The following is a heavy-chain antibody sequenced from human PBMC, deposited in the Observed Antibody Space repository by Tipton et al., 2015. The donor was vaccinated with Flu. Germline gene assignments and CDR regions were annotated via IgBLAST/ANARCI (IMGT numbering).Heavy chain of an antibody. V-gene: IGHV6-1*01. CDR1: GDSVSSNSAV. J-gene: IGHJ4*02. D-gene: IGHD6-13*01. CDR3: AREGSSWSQFDY. Sequence: LRLSCAISGDSVSSNSAVWNWIRQSPSRGLEWLGRTYYRSKWYNDYAVSVKSRITINPDTSKNQFSLQLNSVSPEDTAVYYCAREGSSWSQFDYWGQGTLVTVSA. CDR2: TYYRSKWYN.